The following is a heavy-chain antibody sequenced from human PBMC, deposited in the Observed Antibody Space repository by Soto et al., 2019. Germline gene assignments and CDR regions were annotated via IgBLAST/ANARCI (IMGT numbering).Heavy chain of an antibody. D-gene: IGHD3-3*01. CDR2: INPSGGST. Sequence: QVQLVQSGAEVKKPGASVKVSCKASGYTFTSYYMHWVRQAPGQGLEWMGIINPSGGSTSYAQKFQGRVTMTRDTSTSTVYMELSSLRSEDTAVYYCARDRSFSAIFPHYDAFDIWGQGTMVTVSS. V-gene: IGHV1-46*03. CDR3: ARDRSFSAIFPHYDAFDI. CDR1: GYTFTSYY. J-gene: IGHJ3*02.